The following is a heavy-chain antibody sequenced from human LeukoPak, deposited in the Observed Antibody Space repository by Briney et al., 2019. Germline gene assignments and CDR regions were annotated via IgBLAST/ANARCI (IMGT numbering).Heavy chain of an antibody. Sequence: SETLSLTCTVSGGSISSGGYYWNWIRQPPGKGLEWIGYIYYSGSTKYNPSLESRVTISIDASKNQFSLKLRSVTPADTAVYYCARDHRVATIYTDYWGQGTLVTVSS. J-gene: IGHJ4*02. CDR3: ARDHRVATIYTDY. D-gene: IGHD5-24*01. V-gene: IGHV4-61*08. CDR2: IYYSGST. CDR1: GGSISSGGYY.